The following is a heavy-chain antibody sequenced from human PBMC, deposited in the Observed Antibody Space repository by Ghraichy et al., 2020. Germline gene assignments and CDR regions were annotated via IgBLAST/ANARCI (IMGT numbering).Heavy chain of an antibody. CDR2: IYYNGGT. J-gene: IGHJ4*02. D-gene: IGHD4/OR15-4a*01. V-gene: IGHV4-59*01. Sequence: SETLSLTCTVSGDPINNYYWSWIRQPPGKGLEWIGYIYYNGGTNYNPSFESRVTISLDTSKNQFSLKLSSVTAADTAIYYCARDDYGPLNYWGQGTLVTVSS. CDR1: GDPINNYY. CDR3: ARDDYGPLNY.